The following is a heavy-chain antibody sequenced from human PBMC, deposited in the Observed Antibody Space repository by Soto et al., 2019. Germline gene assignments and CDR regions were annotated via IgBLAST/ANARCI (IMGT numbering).Heavy chain of an antibody. V-gene: IGHV1-3*01. Sequence: QVQLVQSGAEVKKPGASVKVSCKASGYTFTSYAMHWVRQAPGQRLEWMGWINAGNGNTKYSQKFQGRVTITRDTFASTAYVELSSLRSGDTAVYYCATRGRSLGYYYGMDVWGQGTTVTVSS. CDR3: ATRGRSLGYYYGMDV. CDR1: GYTFTSYA. CDR2: INAGNGNT. D-gene: IGHD3-10*01. J-gene: IGHJ6*02.